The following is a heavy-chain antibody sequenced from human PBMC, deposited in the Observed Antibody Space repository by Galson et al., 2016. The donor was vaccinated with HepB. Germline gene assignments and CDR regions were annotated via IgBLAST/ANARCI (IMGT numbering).Heavy chain of an antibody. J-gene: IGHJ4*02. CDR2: ITWNSGSI. CDR1: GFTFDGYA. Sequence: SLRLSCAASGFTFDGYAMHWVRQFPGKGLEWVSGITWNSGSIGYADSVKGRFIISRDNAKNSLYLQMNSLRPEDTALYYCANRYGAQSGGFDYWGQGTLVTVSS. V-gene: IGHV3-9*01. CDR3: ANRYGAQSGGFDY. D-gene: IGHD3-10*01.